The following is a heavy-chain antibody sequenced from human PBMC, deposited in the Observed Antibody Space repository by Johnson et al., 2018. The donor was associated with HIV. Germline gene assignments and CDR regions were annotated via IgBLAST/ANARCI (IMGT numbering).Heavy chain of an antibody. D-gene: IGHD6-13*01. CDR1: GFTFSSYD. CDR3: ARETGYSSSWHAFDL. Sequence: VQLVESGGGLVQPGGSLRLSCAASGFTFSSYDMHWVRQAPGKGLEWVALISYDGDNEYYADSVKGRFTISRDNSKNTVYLQVNSLSHEDTAVYYCARETGYSSSWHAFDLWGQGSMVTVSS. J-gene: IGHJ3*01. CDR2: ISYDGDNE. V-gene: IGHV3-30*03.